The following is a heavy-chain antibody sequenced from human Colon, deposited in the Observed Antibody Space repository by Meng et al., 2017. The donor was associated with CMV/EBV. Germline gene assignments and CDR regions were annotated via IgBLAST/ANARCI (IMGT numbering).Heavy chain of an antibody. J-gene: IGHJ3*01. Sequence: GESLKISCAASGFTFSTYSMNWVRQAPGKGLVWVSRINSDGSSTTYADSVKGRFTISRDNAKNTLYLQMNSLRAEDTAVYYCARDSVTIFGAYRGPFDVWGQGTMVTVSS. V-gene: IGHV3-74*01. D-gene: IGHD3-3*01. CDR3: ARDSVTIFGAYRGPFDV. CDR2: INSDGSST. CDR1: GFTFSTYS.